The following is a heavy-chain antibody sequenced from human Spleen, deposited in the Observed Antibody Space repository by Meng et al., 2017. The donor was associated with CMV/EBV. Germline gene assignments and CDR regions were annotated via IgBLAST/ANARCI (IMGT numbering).Heavy chain of an antibody. V-gene: IGHV1-18*01. CDR1: GYTFTSYG. J-gene: IGHJ6*02. CDR2: ISAYNGNT. Sequence: ASVKVSCKASGYTFTSYGISWVRQATGQGLEWMGWISAYNGNTNYAQKLQGRVTMTTDTSTSTAYMELRSLRSDDTAVYYCARAGSTPNFWSGYYTTYYYYGLDVWGQGTTVTVSS. D-gene: IGHD3-3*01. CDR3: ARAGSTPNFWSGYYTTYYYYGLDV.